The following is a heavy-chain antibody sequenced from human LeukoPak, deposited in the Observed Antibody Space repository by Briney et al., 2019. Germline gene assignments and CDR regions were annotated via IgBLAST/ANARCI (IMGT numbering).Heavy chain of an antibody. CDR2: IWYDGSNK. V-gene: IGHV3-33*01. D-gene: IGHD3-10*01. CDR1: GFTFSSYG. CDR3: ARGGLGFGELLFTTNWFDP. J-gene: IGHJ5*02. Sequence: GRSLRLSCAASGFTFSSYGMHWVRQAPGKGLEWVAVIWYDGSNKYYADSVKGRFTISRDNSKNTLYLQMNSLRAEDTAVYYCARGGLGFGELLFTTNWFDPWGQGTLVTVSS.